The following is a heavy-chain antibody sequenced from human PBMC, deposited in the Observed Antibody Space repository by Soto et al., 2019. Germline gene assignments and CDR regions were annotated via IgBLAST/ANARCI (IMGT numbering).Heavy chain of an antibody. J-gene: IGHJ4*02. CDR2: INSDGSST. CDR1: GFTFSSYW. CDR3: AKDSGYDCLDY. V-gene: IGHV3-74*01. Sequence: GGSLRLSCAASGFTFSSYWMHWVRQAPGKGLVWVSRINSDGSSTSYADSVKGRFTISRDNAKNSLYLQMNSLRAEDTALYYCAKDSGYDCLDYWAQGTLVTVSS. D-gene: IGHD5-12*01.